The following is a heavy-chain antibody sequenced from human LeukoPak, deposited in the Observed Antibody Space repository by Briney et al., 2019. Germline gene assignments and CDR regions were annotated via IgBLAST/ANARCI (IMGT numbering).Heavy chain of an antibody. CDR1: GFTFSGYG. Sequence: GGSLRLSCAASGFTFSGYGMTWVRQAPGKGLEWVSTIFPSSVEIHYADSVKGRFTISRDNSRSTLSLQMDSLRAEDTATYYCATYRQIQVPFEFWGQGTLVTVSS. CDR2: IFPSSVEI. V-gene: IGHV3-23*01. J-gene: IGHJ4*02. CDR3: ATYRQIQVPFEF. D-gene: IGHD5-18*01.